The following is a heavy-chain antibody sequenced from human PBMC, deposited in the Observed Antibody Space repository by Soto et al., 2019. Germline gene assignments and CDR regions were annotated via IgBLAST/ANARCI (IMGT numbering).Heavy chain of an antibody. V-gene: IGHV3-30*03. CDR1: GFTFSNHG. CDR3: ASDIVRTVAAS. D-gene: IGHD6-19*01. CDR2: ITYDGRNK. Sequence: QGQLVESGGGAVQPGRSLRLSCAGSGFTFSNHGLHWVRQAPGKGLEWVAVITYDGRNKYYADSVKGRFTISRDNSENTLYLEMKILRPEDTAVYYCASDIVRTVAASWGQGTLVTVSS. J-gene: IGHJ5*02.